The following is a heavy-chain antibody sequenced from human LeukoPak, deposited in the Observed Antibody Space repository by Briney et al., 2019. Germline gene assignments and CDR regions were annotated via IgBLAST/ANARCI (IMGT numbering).Heavy chain of an antibody. V-gene: IGHV7-4-1*02. Sequence: ASVKVSCKASGYTFITYAMNWVRQAPGQGLEWMGWINTNTGNPTYAQGFTGRFVFSLDTSVSTAYLQISSLKAEDTAVYYCARGNFVGSSWTYYYYYYMDVWGKGTTVTVSS. CDR3: ARGNFVGSSWTYYYYYYMDV. D-gene: IGHD6-13*01. CDR2: INTNTGNP. CDR1: GYTFITYA. J-gene: IGHJ6*03.